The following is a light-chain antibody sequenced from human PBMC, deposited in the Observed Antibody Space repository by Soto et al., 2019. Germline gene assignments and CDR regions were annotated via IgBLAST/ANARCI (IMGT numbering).Light chain of an antibody. CDR1: SSDVGGYNY. CDR3: SSYAGRNNYVV. Sequence: QSALTQPPSASGCPGQSVTISCTGTSSDVGGYNYVSWYQQHPGQAPKVMIFEVSKRPSGVPDRFSCSKSGNTASLTVSGLQAEDEADYYCSSYAGRNNYVVFGGGTKVTVL. J-gene: IGLJ2*01. V-gene: IGLV2-8*01. CDR2: EVS.